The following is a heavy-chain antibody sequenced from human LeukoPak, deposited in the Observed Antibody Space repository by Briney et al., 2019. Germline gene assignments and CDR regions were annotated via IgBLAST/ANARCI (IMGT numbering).Heavy chain of an antibody. D-gene: IGHD1-26*01. V-gene: IGHV1-8*01. J-gene: IGHJ3*02. CDR2: MNPNSGNT. CDR3: ARDTGGSYSEAFDI. CDR1: GYTFTSHH. Sequence: GASVKVSCKASGYTFTSHHINWVRQAAGQGFEWMGWMNPNSGNTVYAQKFQGRVTMTRNTSISTAYMELSRLRSDDTAVYYCARDTGGSYSEAFDIWGQGTMVTVSS.